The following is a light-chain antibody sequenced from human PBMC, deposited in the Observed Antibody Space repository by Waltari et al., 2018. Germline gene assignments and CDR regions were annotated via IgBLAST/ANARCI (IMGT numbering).Light chain of an antibody. Sequence: DIQMTQPPYTLSASVGGRVTITCRASQSINNRLAWYQQKPGKAPNLLIYDASTLEVGVPSRFSGSGSGTEFTLTISSLQPDDFATYYCQQYNSNSLLTFGGGTKVEIK. CDR3: QQYNSNSLLT. J-gene: IGKJ4*01. CDR1: QSINNR. CDR2: DAS. V-gene: IGKV1-5*03.